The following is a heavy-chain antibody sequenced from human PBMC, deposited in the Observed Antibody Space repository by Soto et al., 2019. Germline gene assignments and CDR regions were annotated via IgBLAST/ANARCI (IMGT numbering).Heavy chain of an antibody. CDR1: GYTFTSYA. CDR3: ARAEVDYYYYGMDV. V-gene: IGHV1-3*01. CDR2: INAGNGNT. J-gene: IGHJ6*02. Sequence: ALVKVSCKASGYTFTSYAMHWVRQAPGQRLEWMGWINAGNGNTKYSQKFQGRVTITRDTSASTAYMELSSLRSEDTAVYYCARAEVDYYYYGMDVWGQGTTVTVSS.